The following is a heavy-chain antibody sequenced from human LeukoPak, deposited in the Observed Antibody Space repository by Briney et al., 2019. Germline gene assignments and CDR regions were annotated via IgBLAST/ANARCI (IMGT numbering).Heavy chain of an antibody. V-gene: IGHV3-13*01. CDR1: GFTFSSYD. D-gene: IGHD3-3*01. J-gene: IGHJ4*02. CDR2: IGTAGDT. Sequence: GGSLRLSCAASGFTFSSYDMHWVRQATGKGLEWVSAIGTAGDTYYPGSVKGRFTISRENAENSLYLQMNSLRAGDTAVYYCARAGLESPGGFDYWGQGTLVTVSS. CDR3: ARAGLESPGGFDY.